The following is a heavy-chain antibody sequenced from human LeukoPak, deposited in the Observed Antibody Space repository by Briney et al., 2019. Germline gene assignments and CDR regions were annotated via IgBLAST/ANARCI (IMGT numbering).Heavy chain of an antibody. CDR3: ARVGYSSSWYDYYYYYMDV. CDR1: GGSISSSSYY. J-gene: IGHJ6*03. V-gene: IGHV4-39*07. CDR2: IYYSGST. D-gene: IGHD6-13*01. Sequence: SETLSLTCTVSGGSISSSSYYWGWIRQPPGKGLEWIGSIYYSGSTYYNPSLKSRVTMSVDTSKNQFSLKLSSVTAADTAVYYCARVGYSSSWYDYYYYYMDVWGKGTTVTVSS.